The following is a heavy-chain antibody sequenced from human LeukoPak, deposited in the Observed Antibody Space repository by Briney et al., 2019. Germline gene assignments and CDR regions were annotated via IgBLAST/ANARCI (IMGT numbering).Heavy chain of an antibody. CDR2: ISGSGGST. V-gene: IGHV3-23*01. Sequence: GGSLRLSXAASGFTLGSYSMSSVRHAPGKGREWRSAISGSGGSTFHADSVRGRLTISRDNSKNTLYLQMDSLRAEDTAVYYCAKVFPTDYGRRNLIEPPNLWYWGQGTLVTVSS. J-gene: IGHJ4*02. CDR3: AKVFPTDYGRRNLIEPPNLWY. CDR1: GFTLGSYS. D-gene: IGHD4/OR15-4a*01.